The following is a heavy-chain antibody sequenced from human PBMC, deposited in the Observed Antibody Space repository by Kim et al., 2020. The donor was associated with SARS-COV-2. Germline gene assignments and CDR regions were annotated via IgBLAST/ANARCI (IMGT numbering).Heavy chain of an antibody. Sequence: SRVTISVDTSKHQFSLKLSSVTAADTAVYYCARTPRDCSSTSCYTDLFDYWGQGTLVTVSS. CDR3: ARTPRDCSSTSCYTDLFDY. D-gene: IGHD2-2*02. J-gene: IGHJ4*02. V-gene: IGHV4-59*01.